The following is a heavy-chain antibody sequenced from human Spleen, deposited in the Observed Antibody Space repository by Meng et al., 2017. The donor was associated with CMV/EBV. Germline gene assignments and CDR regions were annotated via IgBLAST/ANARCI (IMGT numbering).Heavy chain of an antibody. CDR1: GFTFSNYA. Sequence: GESLKISCAASGFTFSNYAMSWVRQAPGKGLEWVSYISSSGSTIYYADSVKGRFTISRDNAKNSLYLQMNSLRAEDTAVYYCARVEHYGSSVPIYYGMDVRGQGTTVTVSS. V-gene: IGHV3-11*01. J-gene: IGHJ6*02. CDR3: ARVEHYGSSVPIYYGMDV. D-gene: IGHD6-6*01. CDR2: ISSSGSTI.